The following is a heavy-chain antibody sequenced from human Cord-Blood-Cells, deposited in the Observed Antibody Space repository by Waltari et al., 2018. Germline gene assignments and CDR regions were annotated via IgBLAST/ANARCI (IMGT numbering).Heavy chain of an antibody. Sequence: QVQLVQSGAEVKKPGASVKVSCTVSGYTLTELSMHWVRQAPGKGLEWMGGCDPEVDETIYAQKFQGRVTMTEDTSTDTADMELSSLRSDDTAVYYCATGYILPGYYKGEGNYFDYWGQGTLVTVSS. CDR2: CDPEVDET. CDR3: ATGYILPGYYKGEGNYFDY. J-gene: IGHJ4*02. CDR1: GYTLTELS. V-gene: IGHV1-24*01. D-gene: IGHD3-9*01.